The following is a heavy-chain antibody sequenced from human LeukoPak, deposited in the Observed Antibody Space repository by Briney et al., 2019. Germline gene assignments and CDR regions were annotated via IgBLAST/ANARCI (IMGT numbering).Heavy chain of an antibody. D-gene: IGHD3-9*01. CDR3: ARTVYDILTGYSPKVNYYGMDV. V-gene: IGHV4-39*01. Sequence: WETLSLTCTVSGGSISTSSYYWGWIRQPPGRGLEWIGSIHYSGSTYHNASLKSRATISVDTSKNQFSLKLSSVTAADTAVYYCARTVYDILTGYSPKVNYYGMDVWGQGTTVTV. J-gene: IGHJ6*02. CDR1: GGSISTSSYY. CDR2: IHYSGST.